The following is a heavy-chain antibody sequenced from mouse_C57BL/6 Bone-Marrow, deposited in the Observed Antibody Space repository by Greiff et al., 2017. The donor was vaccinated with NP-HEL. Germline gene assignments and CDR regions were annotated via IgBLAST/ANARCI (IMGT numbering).Heavy chain of an antibody. Sequence: VHVKQSGPELVKPGASVKIPCKASGYTFTDYNMDWVKQSHGKSLEWIGDINPNNGGTIYNQKFKGKATLTVEKSSSTAYMGLRSLTSEDTAVYYCARSLITTVVGFDYWGQGTTLTVSS. CDR1: GYTFTDYN. V-gene: IGHV1-18*01. J-gene: IGHJ2*01. CDR2: INPNNGGT. CDR3: ARSLITTVVGFDY. D-gene: IGHD1-1*01.